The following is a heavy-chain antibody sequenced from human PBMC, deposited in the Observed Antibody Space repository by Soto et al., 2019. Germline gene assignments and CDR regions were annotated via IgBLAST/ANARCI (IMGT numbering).Heavy chain of an antibody. Sequence: KTSETLSLTCAVYGGSFSGYYWSWIRQPPGKGLEWIGEINHSGSTNCNPSLKSRVTISVDTSKNQFSLKLSSVTAADTAVYYCAREGYCSGGSCYSRTLDYWGQGTLVTVSS. D-gene: IGHD2-15*01. J-gene: IGHJ4*02. CDR3: AREGYCSGGSCYSRTLDY. V-gene: IGHV4-34*01. CDR2: INHSGST. CDR1: GGSFSGYY.